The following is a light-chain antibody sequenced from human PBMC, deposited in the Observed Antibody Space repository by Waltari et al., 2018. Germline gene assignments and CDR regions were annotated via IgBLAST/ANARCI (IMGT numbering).Light chain of an antibody. V-gene: IGLV6-57*03. J-gene: IGLJ3*02. CDR2: EDN. Sequence: NFMLTQPHSVSESPGKTVTISCTRSSGSIASNYVQWYQQRPGSAPTTVIYEDNQRPSGVADRFSGSIDSSSNSAPLTISGLKTEDEADYYCQSYDSSDWVFGGGTKLTVL. CDR1: SGSIASNY. CDR3: QSYDSSDWV.